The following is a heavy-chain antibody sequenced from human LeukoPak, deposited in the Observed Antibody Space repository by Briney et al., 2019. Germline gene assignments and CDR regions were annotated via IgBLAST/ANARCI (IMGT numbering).Heavy chain of an antibody. J-gene: IGHJ4*02. CDR3: ARGPSVGSGWSPDY. Sequence: AGGSLRLSCTGSGFTFSDYEMNWVRQAPGKGLEWISYISSSGSIIYYADSVKGRFTISRDNAKNSLFLQMHSLRAEDTAVYYCARGPSVGSGWSPDYWGQGTLVTVSS. D-gene: IGHD6-19*01. V-gene: IGHV3-48*03. CDR2: ISSSGSII. CDR1: GFTFSDYE.